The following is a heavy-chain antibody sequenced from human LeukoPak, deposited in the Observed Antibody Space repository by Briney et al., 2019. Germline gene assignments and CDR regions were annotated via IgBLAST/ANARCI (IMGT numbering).Heavy chain of an antibody. J-gene: IGHJ4*02. CDR2: INPNSGGT. CDR1: GYTFTGYY. CDR3: ARGVWYYYDSSGTESFDY. V-gene: IGHV1-2*02. D-gene: IGHD3-22*01. Sequence: ASVKVSRKASGYTFTGYYMHWVRQAPGQGLEWMGWINPNSGGTNYAQKFQGRVTMTRDTSISTAYMELSRLRSDDTAVYYCARGVWYYYDSSGTESFDYWGQGTLVTVSS.